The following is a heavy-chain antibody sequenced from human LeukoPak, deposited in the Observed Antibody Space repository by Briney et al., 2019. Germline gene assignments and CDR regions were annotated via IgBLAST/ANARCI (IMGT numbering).Heavy chain of an antibody. D-gene: IGHD2-15*01. CDR1: GCTFTNYG. V-gene: IGHV1-18*01. J-gene: IGHJ4*02. CDR2: ISGYNVNI. CDR3: ARDPTAYCSGGSCYSGALDY. Sequence: ASVKVSCKASGCTFTNYGISWVRQAPGQGLEWMGWISGYNVNINYAQKLQGRVTMTTDTSTSTAYMELRSLRSDDTAVYYCARDPTAYCSGGSCYSGALDYWGQGTLVTVSS.